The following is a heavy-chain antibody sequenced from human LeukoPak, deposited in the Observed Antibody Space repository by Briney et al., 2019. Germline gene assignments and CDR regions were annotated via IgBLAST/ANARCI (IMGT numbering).Heavy chain of an antibody. J-gene: IGHJ3*02. CDR1: GFTFSSYA. CDR2: ISGSGGST. V-gene: IGHV3-23*01. Sequence: GGSLRLSCAASGFTFSSYAMSWVRQAPGKGLEWDSAISGSGGSTYYADSVKGRFTISRDNSKNTLYLQMNSLRAEDTAVYYCVRDILTGWAFDIWGQGTMVTVSS. D-gene: IGHD3-9*01. CDR3: VRDILTGWAFDI.